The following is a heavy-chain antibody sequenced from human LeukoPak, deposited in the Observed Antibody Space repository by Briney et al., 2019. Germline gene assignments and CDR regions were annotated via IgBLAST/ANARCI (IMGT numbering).Heavy chain of an antibody. CDR3: ARGHYCYYGMDV. V-gene: IGHV4-31*03. CDR2: IYYSGST. Sequence: SETLSLTCTVSGGSISSGGYYWSWIRQHPGKGLEWIGYIYYSGSTYYNPSLKSRVTISVDTSKNQFSLKLSSVTAADTAVYYCARGHYCYYGMDVWGQGTTVTVSS. J-gene: IGHJ6*02. CDR1: GGSISSGGYY.